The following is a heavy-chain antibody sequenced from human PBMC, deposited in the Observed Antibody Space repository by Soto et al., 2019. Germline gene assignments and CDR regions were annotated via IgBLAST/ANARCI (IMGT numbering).Heavy chain of an antibody. V-gene: IGHV4-4*02. D-gene: IGHD2-15*01. J-gene: IGHJ6*02. CDR2: IYHSGST. CDR1: GGSISSSNW. CDR3: ARDGGKRNYYGMDV. Sequence: SETLSLTCAVSGGSISSSNWWSWVRQPPGKGLEWIGEIYHSGSTNYNPSLKSRVTISVDKSKNQFSLKLSSVTAADTAVYYCARDGGKRNYYGMDVWGQGTTVTVS.